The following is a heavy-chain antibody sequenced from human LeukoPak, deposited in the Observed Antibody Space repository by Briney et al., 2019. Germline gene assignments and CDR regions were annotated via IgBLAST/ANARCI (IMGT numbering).Heavy chain of an antibody. J-gene: IGHJ4*02. D-gene: IGHD3-10*01. Sequence: GGSLRLSCAASGFTFSDYYMTWIRHAPGKGLEWVSYISGSTRYTNYADSVKGRFTISRDNAKNSLYLQMNSLRAEDTAVYYCGRALGHYGSGSYYSDFWGQGTLVTVSS. V-gene: IGHV3-11*05. CDR3: GRALGHYGSGSYYSDF. CDR1: GFTFSDYY. CDR2: ISGSTRYT.